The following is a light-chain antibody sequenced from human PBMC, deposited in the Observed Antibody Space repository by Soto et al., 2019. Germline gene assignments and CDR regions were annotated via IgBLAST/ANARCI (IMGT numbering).Light chain of an antibody. CDR2: SNN. CDR1: SSNIGSNT. CDR3: AAWDDSLNGL. V-gene: IGLV1-44*01. Sequence: QSALTQPPSASGTPGQRVTISCSGSSSNIGSNTVNWYQQLPGTAPKPLIYSNNQRPSGVPDRFSGSKSGASASLAISGLQSEDEADYYCAAWDDSLNGLFGGGTKVTVL. J-gene: IGLJ2*01.